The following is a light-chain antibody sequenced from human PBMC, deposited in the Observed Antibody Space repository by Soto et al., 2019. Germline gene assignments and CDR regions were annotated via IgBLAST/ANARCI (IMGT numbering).Light chain of an antibody. CDR2: AAS. CDR3: QQSSTTTRT. CDR1: QSISSS. Sequence: DIQMTQSPSSLSASVGDRVTITCRASQSISSSLNWYQQRPGKAPNLLIYAASSLQSGVPSRFSGSGSGTEFTLTISSLQPEDFATYYCQQSSTTTRTFGQGTKLEIK. J-gene: IGKJ2*01. V-gene: IGKV1-39*01.